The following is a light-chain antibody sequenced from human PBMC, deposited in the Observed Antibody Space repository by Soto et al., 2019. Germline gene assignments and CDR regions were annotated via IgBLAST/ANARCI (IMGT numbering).Light chain of an antibody. CDR2: GAS. CDR1: QSVSSDY. Sequence: EIVLTQSPGTLSLSPGQRATLSCRASQSVSSDYLTWYQQKPGLAPRPLIYGASRWASGIPDRFSGSGSGTDFTLTISRLEPEDSAVYYCQQDGSSPITFGQGTRLEIK. V-gene: IGKV3-20*01. J-gene: IGKJ5*01. CDR3: QQDGSSPIT.